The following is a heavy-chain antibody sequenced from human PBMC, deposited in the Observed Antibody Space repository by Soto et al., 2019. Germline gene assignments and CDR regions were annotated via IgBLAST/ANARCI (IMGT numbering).Heavy chain of an antibody. CDR2: IIPILGIA. J-gene: IGHJ4*02. Sequence: QVQLVQSGAEVKKPGSSVKVSCKASGGTFSSYTISWVRQAPGQWLEWMGRIIPILGIANYAQKFQGRVTITAAKSTSTAYMELSSLRSEDTAVYYCARSSASSSWYSYDYWGQGTLVTVSS. V-gene: IGHV1-69*02. CDR3: ARSSASSSWYSYDY. D-gene: IGHD6-13*01. CDR1: GGTFSSYT.